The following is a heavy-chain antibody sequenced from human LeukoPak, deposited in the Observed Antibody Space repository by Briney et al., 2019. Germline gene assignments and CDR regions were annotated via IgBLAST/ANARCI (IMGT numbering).Heavy chain of an antibody. J-gene: IGHJ4*02. CDR2: ISSSGSTI. CDR3: ANYVDTAMVSRAFDY. CDR1: GFTFSSYE. Sequence: GGSLRLSCAASGFTFSSYEMNWVRQAPGKGLEWVSYISSSGSTIYYADSVKGRFTISRGNSKNTLYLQMNSLRAEDTAVYYCANYVDTAMVSRAFDYWGQGTLVTVSS. D-gene: IGHD5-18*01. V-gene: IGHV3-48*03.